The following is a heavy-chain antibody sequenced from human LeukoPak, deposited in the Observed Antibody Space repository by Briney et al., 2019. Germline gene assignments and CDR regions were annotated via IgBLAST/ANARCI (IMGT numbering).Heavy chain of an antibody. CDR2: VKGGGAGA. Sequence: GGSLRLSCAASGFTFGNFAMSWVRHVPEKGLEGVSTVKGGGAGAHYADSVKGRFTISRDNSRNTLYMEMNSLRAEDTAVYFCAKASSSYGNDAFDIWGQGTKVTVSS. D-gene: IGHD5-18*01. CDR3: AKASSSYGNDAFDI. V-gene: IGHV3-23*01. CDR1: GFTFGNFA. J-gene: IGHJ3*02.